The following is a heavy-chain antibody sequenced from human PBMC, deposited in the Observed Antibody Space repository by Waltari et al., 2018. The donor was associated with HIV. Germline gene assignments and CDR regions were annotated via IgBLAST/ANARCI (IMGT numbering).Heavy chain of an antibody. CDR1: GYSFTSYW. CDR3: ARQALITGTTSGFDY. Sequence: EVQLVQSGAEVKKPGESLKISCKGSGYSFTSYWLGWVRQMPGKGLEWMGIIYPGDSDTRYSPSFQGQVTISADKSISTAYLQWSSLKASDTAMYYCARQALITGTTSGFDYWGQGTLVTVSS. D-gene: IGHD1-20*01. J-gene: IGHJ4*02. CDR2: IYPGDSDT. V-gene: IGHV5-51*01.